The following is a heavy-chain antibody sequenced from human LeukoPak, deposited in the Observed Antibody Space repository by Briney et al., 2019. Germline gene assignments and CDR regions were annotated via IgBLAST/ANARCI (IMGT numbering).Heavy chain of an antibody. Sequence: PGGSLRLSCAASGFTFSDYWVTWVRQAPGKGPEWVAYIRQDGSEIYYVDSVKGRFTISRDNAKNSLYLQMNSLRVEDTAIYYCARLHLDKGRYRPFGSWGQGTRVTVSS. J-gene: IGHJ4*02. D-gene: IGHD1-1*01. CDR3: ARLHLDKGRYRPFGS. CDR1: GFTFSDYW. CDR2: IRQDGSEI. V-gene: IGHV3-7*01.